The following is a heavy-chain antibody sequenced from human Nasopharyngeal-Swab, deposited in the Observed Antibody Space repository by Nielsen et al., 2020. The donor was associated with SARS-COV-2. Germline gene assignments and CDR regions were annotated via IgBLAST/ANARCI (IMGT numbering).Heavy chain of an antibody. Sequence: GESLKISCAASGFTFSSYSMNWVRRAPGKGLEWVSSISSSSSYIYYADSVKGRFTISRDNAKNSLYLQMNSLRAEDTAVYYCARATGYSSSQGDYWGQGTLVTVSS. CDR1: GFTFSSYS. J-gene: IGHJ4*02. D-gene: IGHD6-13*01. V-gene: IGHV3-21*01. CDR2: ISSSSSYI. CDR3: ARATGYSSSQGDY.